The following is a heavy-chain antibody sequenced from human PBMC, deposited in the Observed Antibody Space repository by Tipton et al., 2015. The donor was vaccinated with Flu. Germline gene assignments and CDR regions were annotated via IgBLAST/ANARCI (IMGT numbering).Heavy chain of an antibody. J-gene: IGHJ5*02. D-gene: IGHD4-11*01. Sequence: GLVKPSETLSLTCTVSDYSSINSDYFWGWIRQPPGKGLEWIGNSYHTGNTYYNPTLKSRVSISVDRSKNQFSLKLISVTAADTAVYYCARRDYSNYVSEPKNWFDPWGQGILVTVSS. CDR2: SYHTGNT. CDR1: DYSSINSDYF. CDR3: ARRDYSNYVSEPKNWFDP. V-gene: IGHV4-38-2*02.